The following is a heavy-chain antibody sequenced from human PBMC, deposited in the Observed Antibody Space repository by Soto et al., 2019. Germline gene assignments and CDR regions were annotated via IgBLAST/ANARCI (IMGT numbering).Heavy chain of an antibody. J-gene: IGHJ6*02. CDR3: ARALGYHSSSSWYYYYGMDV. CDR1: GGTFSSYA. V-gene: IGHV1-69*06. D-gene: IGHD6-6*01. CDR2: IIPIFGTA. Sequence: ASVKVSCKASGGTFSSYAISWVRQAPGQGLEWMGGIIPIFGTANYAQKFQGRVTITADKSTSTAYMELSSLRPEDTAVYYCARALGYHSSSSWYYYYGMDVWGQGTTVTVSS.